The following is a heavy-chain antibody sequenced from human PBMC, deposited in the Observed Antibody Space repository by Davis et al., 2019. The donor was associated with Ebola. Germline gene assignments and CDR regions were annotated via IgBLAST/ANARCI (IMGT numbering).Heavy chain of an antibody. Sequence: GGSLRLSCAASGFTFSSYGMHWVRQAPGKGLEWVAVIWYDGSNKYYADSVKGRFTISRDNSKNTLYLQMNSLRAEDTAVYYCARVVVPAAIFGDYYYGMAVWGQGTTVTVSS. CDR2: IWYDGSNK. CDR3: ARVVVPAAIFGDYYYGMAV. CDR1: GFTFSSYG. J-gene: IGHJ6*02. V-gene: IGHV3-33*01. D-gene: IGHD2-2*01.